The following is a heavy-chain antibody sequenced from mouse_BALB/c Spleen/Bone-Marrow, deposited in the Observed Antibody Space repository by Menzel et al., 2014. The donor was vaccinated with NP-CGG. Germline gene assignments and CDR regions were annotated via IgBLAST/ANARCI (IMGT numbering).Heavy chain of an antibody. V-gene: IGHV1-69*02. CDR2: IYPSDSYT. D-gene: IGHD1-1*01. CDR1: GYTFTNNW. CDR3: TRGSSYVGYAMDY. Sequence: VQLQQSGAELVRPGASVKLSCKASGYTFTNNWINRVKQRPGQGLEWIGNIYPSDSYTNYNQKFKDKATLTVDKSSSTAYMQLSSPTSEDSAVYYCTRGSSYVGYAMDYWGQGTSVTVSS. J-gene: IGHJ4*01.